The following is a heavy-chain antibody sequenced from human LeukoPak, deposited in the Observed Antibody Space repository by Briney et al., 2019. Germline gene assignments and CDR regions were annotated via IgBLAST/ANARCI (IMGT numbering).Heavy chain of an antibody. V-gene: IGHV4-34*01. D-gene: IGHD3-10*01. Sequence: SETLSLTCAVYVGSFSGYYWSWIRQPPGKGLEWIGEINHSGSTNYNSSLRSRVTISVDTSKNQFSLKLSSVTAADTAVYYCARVDIGSGSYYRYYYYMDVWGKGTMVTVSS. CDR1: VGSFSGYY. CDR2: INHSGST. CDR3: ARVDIGSGSYYRYYYYMDV. J-gene: IGHJ6*03.